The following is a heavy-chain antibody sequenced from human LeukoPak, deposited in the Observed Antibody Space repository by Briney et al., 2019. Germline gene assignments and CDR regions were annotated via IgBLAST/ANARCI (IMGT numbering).Heavy chain of an antibody. CDR2: IKQDGSKK. CDR1: GFIFSSYA. Sequence: GGSLRLSCAASGFIFSSYAMNWVRQAPGKGLEWVANIKQDGSKKSYVDSVKGRFTISRDNAKNSLYLQMNSLRAEDTAIYYCTRVGYIDEGIDYWGQGTLVTVSS. V-gene: IGHV3-7*04. CDR3: TRVGYIDEGIDY. D-gene: IGHD5-24*01. J-gene: IGHJ4*02.